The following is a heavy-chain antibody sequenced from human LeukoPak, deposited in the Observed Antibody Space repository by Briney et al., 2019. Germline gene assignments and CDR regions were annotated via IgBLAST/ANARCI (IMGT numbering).Heavy chain of an antibody. CDR1: GGSFSGYY. J-gene: IGHJ6*02. Sequence: SETLSLTCAVYGGSFSGYYWSWIRQPPGKGLEWIGEINHSGSTNYNPSLKSRVTISVDTSKNQFSLKLSSVTAADTAVYYCARRLTSDILTGQFPVSMDVWGQGTTVTVSS. CDR3: ARRLTSDILTGQFPVSMDV. V-gene: IGHV4-34*01. CDR2: INHSGST. D-gene: IGHD3-9*01.